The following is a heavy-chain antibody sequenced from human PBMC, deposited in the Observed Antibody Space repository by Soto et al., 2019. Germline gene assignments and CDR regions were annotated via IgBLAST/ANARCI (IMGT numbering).Heavy chain of an antibody. V-gene: IGHV3-30*18. CDR2: ISYDGSNK. J-gene: IGHJ4*02. D-gene: IGHD2-2*01. CDR1: GFTFSSYG. Sequence: GGSLRLSCAASGFTFSSYGMHWVRQAPGKGLEWVAVISYDGSNKYYADSVKGRFTISRDNSKNTLYLQMNSLRAEDTAVYYCAKGPCRSTSCPFAYWGQGTLVTVSS. CDR3: AKGPCRSTSCPFAY.